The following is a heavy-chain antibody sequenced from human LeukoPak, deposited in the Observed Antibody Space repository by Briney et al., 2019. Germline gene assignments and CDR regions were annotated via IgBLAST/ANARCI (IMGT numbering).Heavy chain of an antibody. CDR3: ARDRDYGDGRWAFDI. CDR1: GGSISSYY. J-gene: IGHJ3*02. Sequence: SETLSLTCTVSGGSISSYYWSWIRQPPGKGLEWIGYIYYSGSTNYNPSLKSRVTISVDTSKNQFSLKLSSVTAADTAVYYCARDRDYGDGRWAFDIWGLGTMVTVSS. D-gene: IGHD4-17*01. V-gene: IGHV4-59*01. CDR2: IYYSGST.